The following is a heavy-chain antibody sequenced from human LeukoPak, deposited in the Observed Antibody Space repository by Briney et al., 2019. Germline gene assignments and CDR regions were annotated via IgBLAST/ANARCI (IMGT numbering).Heavy chain of an antibody. CDR2: INQDGSER. Sequence: GGSLRLSCAASGFTFSSYWMTWVRQAPGKGLEWVANINQDGSERYYVDSVKGRFTISRDNAKNSLSLQMNNLRAEDTAVYYCARDRVAAAGTNWFDPWGQGTLVTVSS. D-gene: IGHD6-13*01. J-gene: IGHJ5*02. CDR3: ARDRVAAAGTNWFDP. CDR1: GFTFSSYW. V-gene: IGHV3-7*01.